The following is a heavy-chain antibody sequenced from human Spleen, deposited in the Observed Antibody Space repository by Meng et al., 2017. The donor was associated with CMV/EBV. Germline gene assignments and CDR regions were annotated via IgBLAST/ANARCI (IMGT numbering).Heavy chain of an antibody. V-gene: IGHV1-69*05. J-gene: IGHJ4*02. CDR3: ARAGPLRSYYDFWSGYEDY. Sequence: FSMCAISWVRQDPGQGLEWIGGIIPIFGTPNYAQKFPGRVTITTDESTTTAYMELSSLRSEDTAVYYCARAGPLRSYYDFWSGYEDYWGQGTLVTVSS. CDR2: IIPIFGTP. CDR1: FSMCA. D-gene: IGHD3-3*01.